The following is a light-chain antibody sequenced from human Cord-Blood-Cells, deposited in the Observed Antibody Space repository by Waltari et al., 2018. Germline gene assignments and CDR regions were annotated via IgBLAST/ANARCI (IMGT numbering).Light chain of an antibody. Sequence: QSALTQPASVSGSPGQSMSISCTGTSHDVGGYKYGSGYQQHPGKAPRLIIYDVSNRPSGVSNRFSGSKSGNTASLTISVLQAEDEADYYCSSYTSISTDVFGTGTKVTVL. CDR3: SSYTSISTDV. CDR1: SHDVGGYKY. V-gene: IGLV2-14*03. J-gene: IGLJ1*01. CDR2: DVS.